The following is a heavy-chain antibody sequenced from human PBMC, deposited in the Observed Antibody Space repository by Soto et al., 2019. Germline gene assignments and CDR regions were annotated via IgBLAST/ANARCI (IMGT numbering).Heavy chain of an antibody. CDR1: GYTFIGYY. CDR2: INPNSGGT. D-gene: IGHD3-10*01. CDR3: TRVGGGLASLGYYGMDV. J-gene: IGHJ6*02. Sequence: ASVKVSCKASGYTFIGYYIHWVRQAPGQGLEWMGWINPNSGGTNYAQRFQGWVTMTRDRSISTAYMELSRLKSDDTAVYYCTRVGGGLASLGYYGMDVWGQGTTVTVSS. V-gene: IGHV1-2*04.